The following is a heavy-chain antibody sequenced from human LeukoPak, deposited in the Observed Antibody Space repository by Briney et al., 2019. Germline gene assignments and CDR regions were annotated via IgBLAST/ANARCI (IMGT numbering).Heavy chain of an antibody. CDR2: ISGSGGST. CDR1: GFTFSSYA. CDR3: AKDPPPMTTVTTFDY. D-gene: IGHD4-11*01. Sequence: GGSLRLSCAASGFTFSSYAMSWVRQAPGEGLEWVSAISGSGGSTYYADSVKGRFTISRDNSKNTLYLQMNSLGAEDTAVYYCAKDPPPMTTVTTFDYWGQGTLVTVSS. V-gene: IGHV3-23*01. J-gene: IGHJ4*02.